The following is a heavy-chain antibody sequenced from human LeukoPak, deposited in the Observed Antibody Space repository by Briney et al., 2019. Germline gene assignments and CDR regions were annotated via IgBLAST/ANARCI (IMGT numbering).Heavy chain of an antibody. D-gene: IGHD3-9*01. CDR2: ISYDGSNK. V-gene: IGHV3-30-3*01. J-gene: IGHJ4*02. CDR3: AKPYDILTGYYIC. Sequence: GGSLRLSCAASGFTFSSYAMHWVRQAPGKGLEWVAVISYDGSNKYYADSVKGRFTISRDNSKNTLYLQMNSLRAEDTAVYYCAKPYDILTGYYICWGQGTLVTVSS. CDR1: GFTFSSYA.